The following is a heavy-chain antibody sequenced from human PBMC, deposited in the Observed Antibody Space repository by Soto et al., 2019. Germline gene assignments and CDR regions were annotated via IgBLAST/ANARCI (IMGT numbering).Heavy chain of an antibody. CDR1: GYNLNDLS. J-gene: IGHJ4*02. CDR3: ATVIVSTIPLDY. Sequence: ASVKVSCKVSGYNLNDLSIHWVRQAPGKGLEWMGGSDPADGETIYARKFQGRVTMTEATSTDTAYMELSSLRSEDTAVYYCATVIVSTIPLDYWGQGTLVTVSS. D-gene: IGHD5-12*01. CDR2: SDPADGET. V-gene: IGHV1-24*01.